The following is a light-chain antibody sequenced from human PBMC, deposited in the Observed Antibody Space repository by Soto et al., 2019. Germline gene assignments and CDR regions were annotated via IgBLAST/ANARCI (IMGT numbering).Light chain of an antibody. CDR2: EVR. J-gene: IGLJ2*01. V-gene: IGLV2-14*01. Sequence: QSALTQPASVSGSPGQSITISCTGSSSDVGSYDYVSWYQQSPGKAPQLLIYEVRNRPSGVSNRFSGSKSGNTTSLTISGLQAEDEGDYYCSSYSSSSGRSVVAVGGGTKLTVL. CDR3: SSYSSSSGRSVVA. CDR1: SSDVGSYDY.